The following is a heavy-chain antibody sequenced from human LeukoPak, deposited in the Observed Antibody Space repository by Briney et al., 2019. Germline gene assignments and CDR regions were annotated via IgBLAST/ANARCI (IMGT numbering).Heavy chain of an antibody. CDR3: ARDLDSSGNYRPYDAFDI. D-gene: IGHD1-26*01. Sequence: ASVKVSCKASGYTFTSYDINWVRQATGQGLEWMGWMSPNSGNTGYAPEFQGRVIMTRNTSISTAYMELSSLRSEDTAVYYCARDLDSSGNYRPYDAFDIWGQGTMVSVSS. CDR1: GYTFTSYD. CDR2: MSPNSGNT. V-gene: IGHV1-8*01. J-gene: IGHJ3*02.